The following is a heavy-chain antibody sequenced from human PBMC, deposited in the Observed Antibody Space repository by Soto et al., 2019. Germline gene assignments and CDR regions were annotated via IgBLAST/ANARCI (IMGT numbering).Heavy chain of an antibody. CDR2: FYYSENY. CDR1: GVSITSRSHS. V-gene: IGHV4-39*01. Sequence: QLQLQESGPGLLKPSDTLSLTCTVSGVSITSRSHSWGWIRQPPGKGLEWIGTFYYSENYYYTPYLKRRVTISVDTSKNHFSQKLSSVTAADTAVYYCAKLAGYCVSNPCHGDYAMDVWGQGTTVTVSS. D-gene: IGHD3-22*01. CDR3: AKLAGYCVSNPCHGDYAMDV. J-gene: IGHJ6*02.